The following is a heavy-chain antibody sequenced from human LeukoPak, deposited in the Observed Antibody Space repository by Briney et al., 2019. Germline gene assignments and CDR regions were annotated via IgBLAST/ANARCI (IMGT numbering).Heavy chain of an antibody. J-gene: IGHJ4*02. CDR2: ISWNSGSI. Sequence: GRSLRLSCAASGFTFDDYAMHWVRQAPGKGLEWVSGISWNSGSIGYADSVKGRFTISRDNAKNSLYLQMNSLRAEDTALYYCAKDGQGYYDSSGYVDYWGQGTLVTVSS. V-gene: IGHV3-9*01. CDR1: GFTFDDYA. CDR3: AKDGQGYYDSSGYVDY. D-gene: IGHD3-22*01.